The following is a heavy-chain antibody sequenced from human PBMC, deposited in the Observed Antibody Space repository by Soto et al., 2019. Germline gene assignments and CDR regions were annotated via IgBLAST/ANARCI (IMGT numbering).Heavy chain of an antibody. CDR3: ARDTSRVLRKDAGDYYGMDV. CDR1: GFTFSSYS. J-gene: IGHJ6*02. CDR2: ISSSSSYI. Sequence: GGSLRLSCAASGFTFSSYSMNWVRQAPGKGLEWVSSISSSSSYIYYADSVKGRFTISRDNAKNSLYLQMNSLRAEDTAVYYCARDTSRVLRKDAGDYYGMDVWGQGTTVTVSS. V-gene: IGHV3-21*01. D-gene: IGHD6-13*01.